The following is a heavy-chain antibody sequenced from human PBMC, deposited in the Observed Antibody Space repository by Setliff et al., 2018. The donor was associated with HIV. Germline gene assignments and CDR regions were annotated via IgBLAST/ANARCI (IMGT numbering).Heavy chain of an antibody. CDR2: IAYDGSNK. CDR1: GFTFSSNW. CDR3: ARVLAAYSGSYYDAFDI. D-gene: IGHD1-26*01. V-gene: IGHV3-30-3*01. J-gene: IGHJ3*02. Sequence: GGSLRLSCAASGFTFSSNWRNWVRQLPGKGLEWVAVIAYDGSNKYYADSVKGRFTISRDNSKNTLYLQMNSLRAEDTAVYYCARVLAAYSGSYYDAFDIWGQGTMVTVSS.